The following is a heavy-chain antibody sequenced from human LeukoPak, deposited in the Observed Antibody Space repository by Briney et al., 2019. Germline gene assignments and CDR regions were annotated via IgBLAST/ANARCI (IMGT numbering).Heavy chain of an antibody. J-gene: IGHJ4*02. CDR3: ARVYCSSNSCYLDY. CDR1: GGSISSSSYY. V-gene: IGHV4-39*01. Sequence: PSETLSLTCTVSGGSISSSSYYWGWIRQPPGKGLEWIGSIYYSGSTYYNPPLKSRVTISVDTSKNQFSLKLSSVTAADTAVYYCARVYCSSNSCYLDYWSQGTLVTVSS. D-gene: IGHD2-2*01. CDR2: IYYSGST.